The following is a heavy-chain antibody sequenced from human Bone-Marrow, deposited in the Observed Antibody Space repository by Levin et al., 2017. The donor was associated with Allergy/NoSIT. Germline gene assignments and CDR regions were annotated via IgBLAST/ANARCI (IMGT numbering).Heavy chain of an antibody. CDR2: ISYDGTEK. J-gene: IGHJ3*01. V-gene: IGHV3-30*18. Sequence: GESLKISCAASGFTFSQYVIHWVRQAPGKGLEWVAVISYDGTEKYYADSVEGRFTISRDNSKKTLYLQMNSLRAEDTAVYYCAKLCGAHTVVLTAIRDAFDVWGQGTLVTVSS. CDR1: GFTFSQYV. CDR3: AKLCGAHTVVLTAIRDAFDV. D-gene: IGHD2-21*02.